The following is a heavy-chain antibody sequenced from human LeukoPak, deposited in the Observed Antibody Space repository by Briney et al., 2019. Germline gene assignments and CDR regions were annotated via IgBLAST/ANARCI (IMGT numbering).Heavy chain of an antibody. CDR2: INSDGSST. Sequence: GGSLRLSCAASGFTFSSYWMHWGRQAPGKGLVWVSRINSDGSSTSYADSVKGRFTISRDNAKNTLYLQMNSLRAEDTAVYYCARYSGDGFFDYWGQGTLVTVSS. CDR3: ARYSGDGFFDY. CDR1: GFTFSSYW. D-gene: IGHD5-24*01. V-gene: IGHV3-74*01. J-gene: IGHJ4*02.